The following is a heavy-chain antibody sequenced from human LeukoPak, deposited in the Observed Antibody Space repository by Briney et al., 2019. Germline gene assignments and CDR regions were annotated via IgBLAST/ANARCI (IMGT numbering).Heavy chain of an antibody. CDR2: IWYDGSNK. D-gene: IGHD5-12*01. CDR1: GFTFSSYG. CDR3: ARDSGRYGMDV. J-gene: IGHJ6*04. Sequence: GRSLRLSCAASGFTFSSYGMHWVRQAPGKGLEWVAVIWYDGSNKYYADSVKGRFTISRDNSKNTLYLQMNSLRAEDTAAYYCARDSGRYGMDVWGKGTTVTVSS. V-gene: IGHV3-33*01.